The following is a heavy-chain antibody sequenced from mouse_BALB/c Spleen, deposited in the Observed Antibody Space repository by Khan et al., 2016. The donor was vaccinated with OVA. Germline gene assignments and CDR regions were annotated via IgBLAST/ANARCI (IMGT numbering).Heavy chain of an antibody. V-gene: IGHV1-63*02. D-gene: IGHD1-1*01. Sequence: QVQLQQSGAELVRPGTSVKMSCKAAGYTFTNYWIGWVKQRPGHGLEWIGDIYPGSGNTNYNEKFRGKATLTVDTSSSTAYMQLSSLTSEDSAIYYCARPFYYGSRYDTMDAWGQGTSVTVSS. CDR1: GYTFTNYW. CDR3: ARPFYYGSRYDTMDA. CDR2: IYPGSGNT. J-gene: IGHJ4*01.